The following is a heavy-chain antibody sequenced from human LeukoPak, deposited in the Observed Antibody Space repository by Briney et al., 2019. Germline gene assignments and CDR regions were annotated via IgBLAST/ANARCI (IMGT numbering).Heavy chain of an antibody. D-gene: IGHD2-15*01. CDR2: INWNGGST. J-gene: IGHJ4*02. Sequence: GGSLRLSCAASGFTFSSSAMNWVRQVPGKGLEWVSGINWNGGSTGYADSVKGRFTISRDNAKNSLYLQMNSLRAEDTALYYCARTVVVVAATQLYYFDYWGQGTLVTVSS. V-gene: IGHV3-20*04. CDR1: GFTFSSSA. CDR3: ARTVVVVAATQLYYFDY.